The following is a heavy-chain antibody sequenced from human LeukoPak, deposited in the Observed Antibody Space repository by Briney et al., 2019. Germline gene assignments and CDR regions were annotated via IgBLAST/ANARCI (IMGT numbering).Heavy chain of an antibody. CDR1: GGSISSGGYY. V-gene: IGHV4-31*03. J-gene: IGHJ4*02. D-gene: IGHD5-24*01. CDR3: ARGEMATTDFDY. Sequence: SQTLSLTCTVSGGSISSGGYYWSWIRQHPGKGLEWIGYIYHSGSTYYNPSLKSRVTISVDTSKNQFSLKLSSVTAADTAVYYCARGEMATTDFDYWGQGTLVTVSS. CDR2: IYHSGST.